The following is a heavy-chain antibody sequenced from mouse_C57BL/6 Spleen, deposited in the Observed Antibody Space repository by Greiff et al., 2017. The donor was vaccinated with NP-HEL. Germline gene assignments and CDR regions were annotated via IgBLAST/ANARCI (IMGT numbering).Heavy chain of an antibody. V-gene: IGHV1-82*01. D-gene: IGHD1-1*01. J-gene: IGHJ4*01. CDR3: ARDYYGSHYAMDY. CDR2: IYPGDGDT. Sequence: VKLMESGPELVKPGASVKISCKASGYAFSSSWMNWVKQRPGKGLEWIGRIYPGDGDTNYNGKFKGKATLTADKSSSTAYMQRSSLTSEDSAVYFCARDYYGSHYAMDYWGQGTSVTVSS. CDR1: GYAFSSSW.